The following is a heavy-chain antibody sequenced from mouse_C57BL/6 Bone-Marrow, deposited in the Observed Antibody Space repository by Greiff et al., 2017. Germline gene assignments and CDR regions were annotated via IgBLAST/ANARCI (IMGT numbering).Heavy chain of an antibody. CDR2: ISSGSSTI. J-gene: IGHJ2*01. V-gene: IGHV5-17*01. CDR3: ASDYYGSSSYFDY. Sequence: EVKVVESGGGLVKPGGSLKLSCAASGFTFSDYGMHWVRQAPEKGLEWVAYISSGSSTIYYADTVKGRFTISRDNAKNTLFLQMTSLRSEDTAMYYCASDYYGSSSYFDYWGQGTTLTVSS. D-gene: IGHD1-1*01. CDR1: GFTFSDYG.